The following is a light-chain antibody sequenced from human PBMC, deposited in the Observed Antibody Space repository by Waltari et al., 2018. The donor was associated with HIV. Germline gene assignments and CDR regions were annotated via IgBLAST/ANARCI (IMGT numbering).Light chain of an antibody. V-gene: IGKV1-NL1*01. CDR3: QQYHTSPWT. J-gene: IGKJ1*01. CDR2: GAG. Sequence: IQMTQSHSSLFASVAARSPITCRASQDITMSVAWYQQKPGEAPKLLLSGAGRLESAVPSRFSGTGSGTDFTLTINSLQPEDFATYFCQQYHTSPWTFGQGTRVDIE. CDR1: QDITMS.